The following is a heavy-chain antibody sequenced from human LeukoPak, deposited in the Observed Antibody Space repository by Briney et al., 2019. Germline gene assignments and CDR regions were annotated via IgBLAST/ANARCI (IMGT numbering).Heavy chain of an antibody. D-gene: IGHD3-22*01. Sequence: GGSLRLSCAASGFTFSTYSMNWVRQAPGKGLECVSSISSSSSHIYYAESVKGRFTMSRDNAKNSLYLQMNSLRAEDTAVYYCARDPTYDSSGPYDAFDIWGQGTMVTVSS. CDR2: ISSSSSHI. V-gene: IGHV3-21*04. CDR1: GFTFSTYS. CDR3: ARDPTYDSSGPYDAFDI. J-gene: IGHJ3*02.